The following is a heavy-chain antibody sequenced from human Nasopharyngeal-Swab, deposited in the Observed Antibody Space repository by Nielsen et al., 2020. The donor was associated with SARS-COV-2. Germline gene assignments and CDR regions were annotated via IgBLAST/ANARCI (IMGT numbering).Heavy chain of an antibody. J-gene: IGHJ6*03. D-gene: IGHD2/OR15-2a*01. V-gene: IGHV3-23*01. CDR2: ISGSGGST. Sequence: GESLKISCAASGFTFSSYAMSWVRQAPGKGLEWVSAISGSGGSTYYADSVKGRFTISRDNPKNTLYLQMNSLRAEDTAVYYCAKHPIRIYYYYMDVWGKGTTVTVSS. CDR1: GFTFSSYA. CDR3: AKHPIRIYYYYMDV.